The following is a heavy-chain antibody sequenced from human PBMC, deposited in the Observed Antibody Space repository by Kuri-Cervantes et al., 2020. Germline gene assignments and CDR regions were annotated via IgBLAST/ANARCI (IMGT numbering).Heavy chain of an antibody. CDR1: GGTFSSNT. CDR3: ARELPARNGMDV. CDR2: IIPILGIA. V-gene: IGHV1-69*04. J-gene: IGHJ6*02. Sequence: SVKVSCKASGGTFSSNTISWVRQAPGQGLEWMGRIIPILGIANYAQKFQGRVTITADKSTSTAYMELSSLRSEDTAVYYCARELPARNGMDVWGQGTTVTVPS. D-gene: IGHD2-2*01.